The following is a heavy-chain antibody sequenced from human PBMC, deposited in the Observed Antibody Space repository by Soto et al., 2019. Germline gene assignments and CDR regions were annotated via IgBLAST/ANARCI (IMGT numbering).Heavy chain of an antibody. CDR3: TKRGSARPGFDAFDL. J-gene: IGHJ3*01. V-gene: IGHV3-9*01. CDR2: ISGDSGSS. CDR1: GFTFEAYS. Sequence: QPGGSLRLSCAASGFTFEAYSLHWVRQLPGKGLEWVAGISGDSGSSGYADSVRGRFTVSRDNAKNSLFLQMSSLSPEDTALYYCTKRGSARPGFDAFDLWGQGTMVTVSS.